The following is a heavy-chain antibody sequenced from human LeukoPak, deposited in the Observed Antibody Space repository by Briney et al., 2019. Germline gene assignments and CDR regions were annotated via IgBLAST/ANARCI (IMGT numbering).Heavy chain of an antibody. Sequence: GGSLRLSCAASGFTFSSYWMSWVRQAPGKGLEWVANIKQDGSEIYYVDSVKGRFTISRDNAKNSLYLQMSSLRAEDAAVYYCARPYDTRGYFPDYWGQGTLVTVSS. CDR3: ARPYDTRGYFPDY. D-gene: IGHD3-22*01. CDR1: GFTFSSYW. J-gene: IGHJ4*02. V-gene: IGHV3-7*01. CDR2: IKQDGSEI.